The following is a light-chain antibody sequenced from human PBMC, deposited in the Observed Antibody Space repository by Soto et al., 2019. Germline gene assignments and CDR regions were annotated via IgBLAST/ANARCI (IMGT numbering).Light chain of an antibody. Sequence: DIQMTQSPSSLSASVGDRVTITCRASQGISNYLAWYQQKPGKVPELLIYGASTLQSGVPSRFSGRGSGTDFTLTISSLQPEDVATYYCQKYNSAPHTFGQGTKLDIK. CDR2: GAS. V-gene: IGKV1-27*01. CDR3: QKYNSAPHT. J-gene: IGKJ2*01. CDR1: QGISNY.